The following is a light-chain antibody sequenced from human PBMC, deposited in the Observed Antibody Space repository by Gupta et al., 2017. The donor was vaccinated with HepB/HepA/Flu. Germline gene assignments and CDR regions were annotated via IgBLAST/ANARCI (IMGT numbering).Light chain of an antibody. J-gene: IGLJ2*01. V-gene: IGLV3-1*01. CDR2: QGR. CDR3: QAWDSSSVI. Sequence: SYELTQPPSVSVSPGQTASIPCSGDKLGDKNVCWYQQKSGQSPVLVICQGRKRPSGIPDRFSGSTSGNTATLTISGSRAMDEADYYCQAWDSSSVIFGRGTKLTVL. CDR1: KLGDKN.